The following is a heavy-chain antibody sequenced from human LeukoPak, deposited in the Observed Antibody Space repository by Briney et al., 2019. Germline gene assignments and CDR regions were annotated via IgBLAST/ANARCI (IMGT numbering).Heavy chain of an antibody. J-gene: IGHJ4*02. V-gene: IGHV4-39*02. CDR1: GGSISSSSYY. CDR3: ARDYGSGSYPH. D-gene: IGHD3-10*01. CDR2: IYYSGST. Sequence: SETLSLTCTVSGGSISSSSYYWGWIRQPPGKGLEWIGSIYYSGSTYYNPSLKSRVTISVDTSKNQFSLKLSSVTAAGTAVYYCARDYGSGSYPHWGQGTLVTVSS.